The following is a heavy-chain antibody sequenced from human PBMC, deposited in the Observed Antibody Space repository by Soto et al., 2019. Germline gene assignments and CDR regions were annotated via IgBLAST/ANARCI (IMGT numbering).Heavy chain of an antibody. D-gene: IGHD3-3*01. V-gene: IGHV1-46*01. Sequence: ASVKVSCKASGYTFTSYYMHWVRQAPGQGLEWMGIINPSGGSTSYAQKFQGRVTMTRDTSTSTVYMELSSLRSEDTAVYYCASGITIFGVVYGMDVWGQGTTVTVS. CDR1: GYTFTSYY. CDR2: INPSGGST. J-gene: IGHJ6*02. CDR3: ASGITIFGVVYGMDV.